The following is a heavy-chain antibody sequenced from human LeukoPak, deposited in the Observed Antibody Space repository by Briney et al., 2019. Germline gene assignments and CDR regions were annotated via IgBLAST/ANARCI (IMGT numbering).Heavy chain of an antibody. V-gene: IGHV3-48*03. CDR1: GFTFSSYE. CDR2: ISSSGSTI. J-gene: IGHJ6*02. CDR3: ARDSVVAGLLPYYYYGMYV. Sequence: PGGSLRLSCAASGFTFSSYEMNWVRQAPGKGLEWVSYISSSGSTIYYADSVKGRFTISRDNAKNSLYLQMNSLRAEDTAVYYCARDSVVAGLLPYYYYGMYVWGQGTTVTVSS. D-gene: IGHD2-15*01.